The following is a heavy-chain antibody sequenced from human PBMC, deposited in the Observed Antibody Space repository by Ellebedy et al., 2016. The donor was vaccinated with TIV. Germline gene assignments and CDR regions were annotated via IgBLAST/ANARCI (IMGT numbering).Heavy chain of an antibody. CDR1: GFTFSSYW. V-gene: IGHV3-74*01. D-gene: IGHD3-22*01. CDR3: ARTRQEYYDSSGYYPFDY. J-gene: IGHJ4*02. Sequence: GESLKISCAASGFTFSSYWMHSVRQAPGKGLVWVSRINSDGSSTSYADSVKGRVTISRDNAKNTLYLQMNSLRAEDTAVYYCARTRQEYYDSSGYYPFDYWGQGTLVTVSS. CDR2: INSDGSST.